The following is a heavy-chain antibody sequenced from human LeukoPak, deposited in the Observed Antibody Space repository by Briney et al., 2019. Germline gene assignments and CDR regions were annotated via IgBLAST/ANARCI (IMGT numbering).Heavy chain of an antibody. CDR1: GFTFDDYA. V-gene: IGHV3-9*01. Sequence: PGGSLRLSCAASGFTFDDYAMHWVRQAPGKGLEWVSGISWNSGSIGYADSVKGRFTISRDNAKNSLYLQMNSLRAGDTAVYYCAKDVATVGIVDFWGQGTLVTVSS. CDR3: AKDVATVGIVDF. CDR2: ISWNSGSI. D-gene: IGHD2-21*01. J-gene: IGHJ4*02.